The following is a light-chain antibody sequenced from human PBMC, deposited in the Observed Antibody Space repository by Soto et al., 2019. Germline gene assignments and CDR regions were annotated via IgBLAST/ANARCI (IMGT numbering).Light chain of an antibody. CDR2: DAS. CDR3: QQSYNWPNT. Sequence: EIVLTQSPATLSSSPGERATLSCRASQSVGTYLAWYQHNPGQAPRLLIYDASNRATGIPARFRGSRSGTDFTLTISSPEPEDCAVYYCQQSYNWPNTFGQGTKLEIK. J-gene: IGKJ2*01. V-gene: IGKV3-11*01. CDR1: QSVGTY.